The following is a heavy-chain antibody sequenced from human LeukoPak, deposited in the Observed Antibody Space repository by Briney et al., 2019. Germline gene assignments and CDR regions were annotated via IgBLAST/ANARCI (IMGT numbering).Heavy chain of an antibody. CDR1: GYTFTSYD. V-gene: IGHV1-8*01. CDR3: ARSHCGGDCYSDWWFDP. D-gene: IGHD2-21*02. J-gene: IGHJ5*02. Sequence: ASVKVSCEASGYTFTSYDINWVRQATGQGLEWMGWMNPNSGNTGYAQKFQGRVTMTRNTSISTAYMELSSLRSEDTAVYYCARSHCGGDCYSDWWFDPWGQGTLVTVSS. CDR2: MNPNSGNT.